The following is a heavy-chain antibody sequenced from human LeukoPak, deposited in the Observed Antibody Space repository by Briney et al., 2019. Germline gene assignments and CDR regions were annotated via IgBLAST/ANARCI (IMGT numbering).Heavy chain of an antibody. V-gene: IGHV4-59*03. CDR2: VFYKGNT. J-gene: IGHJ4*02. D-gene: IGHD3-3*02. CDR3: AAGAPKFLHLVY. Sequence: SETLSLTCSVSGGSINSYYWSWIRQSPGRGLEWIGYVFYKGNTDYNTSLKSRVTMSLDSPKNQVSLTLTSMTAADTAIYYCAAGAPKFLHLVYWGQGTLVTVSS. CDR1: GGSINSYY.